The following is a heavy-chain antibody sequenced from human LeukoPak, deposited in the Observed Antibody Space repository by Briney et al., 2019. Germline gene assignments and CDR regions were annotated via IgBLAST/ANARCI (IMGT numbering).Heavy chain of an antibody. J-gene: IGHJ4*02. D-gene: IGHD1-14*01. V-gene: IGHV3-74*01. CDR1: GFTFSSYW. CDR2: INSDGSTT. CDR3: ARGSAVTGVH. Sequence: GGSLRLSCAYSGFTFSSYWMHWLRQAPGKGLVWISRINSDGSTTNYADSVKGRFTISRDNAKNTLYLQMNSLRAEDTAMYYCARGSAVTGVHWGQGTLVTVSS.